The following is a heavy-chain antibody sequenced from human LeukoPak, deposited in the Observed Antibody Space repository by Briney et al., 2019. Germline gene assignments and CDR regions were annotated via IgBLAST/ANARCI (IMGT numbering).Heavy chain of an antibody. D-gene: IGHD1-26*01. CDR1: GGSISSSDYY. CDR2: IYYSGST. J-gene: IGHJ4*02. Sequence: PSETLSLTCTVSGGSISSSDYYWGWIRQPPGKGLEWIASIYYSGSTYYNPSLKGRVTISVDTSKNQFSLKLSSVTVTDTAVYYCARRTGVGAMDYWGQGTLVTVSS. V-gene: IGHV4-39*01. CDR3: ARRTGVGAMDY.